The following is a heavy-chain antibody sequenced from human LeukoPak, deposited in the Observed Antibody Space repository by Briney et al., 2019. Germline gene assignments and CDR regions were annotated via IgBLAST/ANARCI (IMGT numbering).Heavy chain of an antibody. Sequence: GGSLRLSCAASGFTFDDYAIHWVRQAPGKGLEWVSGISWSGGTVVYADSVKGRFTISRDNAKNSLYLQMNSLRPEDSALYYCAKGIEATIPYCFDSWGQGSLVTVSS. CDR2: ISWSGGTV. V-gene: IGHV3-9*01. CDR3: AKGIEATIPYCFDS. CDR1: GFTFDDYA. J-gene: IGHJ4*01. D-gene: IGHD5-12*01.